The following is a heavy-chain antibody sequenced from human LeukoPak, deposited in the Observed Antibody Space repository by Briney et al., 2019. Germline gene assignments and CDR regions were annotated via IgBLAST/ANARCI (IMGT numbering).Heavy chain of an antibody. D-gene: IGHD3-16*01. CDR3: ATGYGGVFISH. Sequence: SVKVSCKASGGTFSSYAISWVRQAPGQGLEWMGRIIAIFGTANYAQKFQGRVTITADKSTSTAYMELSSLRSEDTAVYYCATGYGGVFISHWGQGTLVTVSS. CDR2: IIAIFGTA. V-gene: IGHV1-69*06. J-gene: IGHJ4*02. CDR1: GGTFSSYA.